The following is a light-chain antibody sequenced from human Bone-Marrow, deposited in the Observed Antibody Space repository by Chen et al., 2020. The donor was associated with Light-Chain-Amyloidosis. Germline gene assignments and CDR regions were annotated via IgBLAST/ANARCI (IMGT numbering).Light chain of an antibody. CDR1: QSVNNY. V-gene: IGKV3-11*01. CDR3: QQRSNWPIT. Sequence: EIVLTQSPATLSLSPGERGTLSCRASQSVNNYLAWYQQKPGQAPRLLIYDASNRATGIPARYSGSGSGTCFTLTISRLEPEYFAVYYCQQRSNWPITFGQGTRLEIK. CDR2: DAS. J-gene: IGKJ5*01.